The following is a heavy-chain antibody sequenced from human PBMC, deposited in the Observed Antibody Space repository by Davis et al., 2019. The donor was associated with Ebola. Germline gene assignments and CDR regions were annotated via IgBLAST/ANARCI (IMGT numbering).Heavy chain of an antibody. CDR3: VRVMGYDWRKYAFDM. V-gene: IGHV1-46*01. CDR2: INPSGGST. CDR1: GYTFTSYY. Sequence: ASVKVSCKTSGYTFTSYYMHWVRQAPGQGLEWMGMINPSGGSTAYAENLQGRVTMTRDTSTTTLYLQLGSLTSADTAVYYCVRVMGYDWRKYAFDMWGQGTMVTVSS. D-gene: IGHD1-20*01. J-gene: IGHJ3*02.